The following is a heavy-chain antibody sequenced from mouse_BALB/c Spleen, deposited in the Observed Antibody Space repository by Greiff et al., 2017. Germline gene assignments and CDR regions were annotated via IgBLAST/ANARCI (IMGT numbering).Heavy chain of an antibody. J-gene: IGHJ2*01. D-gene: IGHD1-1*01. CDR2: ISSGSSTI. V-gene: IGHV5-17*02. CDR3: ARSTTVVATDY. Sequence: EVKLEESGGGLVQPGGSRKLSCAASGFTFSSFGMHWVRQAPEKGLEWVAYISSGSSTIYYADTVKGRFTISRDNPKNTLFLQMTSLRSEDTAMYYCARSTTVVATDYWGQGTTLTVSS. CDR1: GFTFSSFG.